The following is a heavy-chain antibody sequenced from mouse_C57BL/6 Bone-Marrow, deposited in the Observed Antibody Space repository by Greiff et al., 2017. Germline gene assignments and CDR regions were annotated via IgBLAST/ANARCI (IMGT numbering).Heavy chain of an antibody. CDR2: IDPNSGGT. J-gene: IGHJ2*01. CDR3: AAYYYGSSWYYFDY. V-gene: IGHV1-72*01. Sequence: QVQLKQSGAELVKPGASVKLSCKASGYTFTSYWMHWVKQRPGRGLEWIGRIDPNSGGTKYNEKFKSKATLTVDKPSSTAYMQLSSLTSEDSAVYYCAAYYYGSSWYYFDYWGQGTTLTVSS. D-gene: IGHD1-1*01. CDR1: GYTFTSYW.